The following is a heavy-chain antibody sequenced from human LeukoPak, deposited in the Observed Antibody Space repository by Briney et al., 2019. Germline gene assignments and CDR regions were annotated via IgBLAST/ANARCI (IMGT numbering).Heavy chain of an antibody. V-gene: IGHV1-46*01. D-gene: IGHD5-18*01. Sequence: ASVKVSCKASGYTFTRYYIHWVRQAPGQGLEWMGIINPSGGSTTYTQKFQSRVTVTGDTSTSTVYMELSSLRSEDTAVYYCARGPYRYFDYWGQGTLVTVSS. CDR2: INPSGGST. J-gene: IGHJ4*02. CDR3: ARGPYRYFDY. CDR1: GYTFTRYY.